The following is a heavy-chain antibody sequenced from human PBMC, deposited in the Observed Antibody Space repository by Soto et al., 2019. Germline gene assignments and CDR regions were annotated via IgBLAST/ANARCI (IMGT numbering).Heavy chain of an antibody. Sequence: ASVKVSCKASGGTFSSYAISWVRQAPGQGLEWMGGIIPIFGTANYAQKFQGRVTITADESTSTAYMELSSLRSEDTDVYYCERKETDGYDIYYYGMDVWGQGTTVTVSS. J-gene: IGHJ6*02. CDR1: GGTFSSYA. CDR3: ERKETDGYDIYYYGMDV. CDR2: IIPIFGTA. V-gene: IGHV1-69*13. D-gene: IGHD5-12*01.